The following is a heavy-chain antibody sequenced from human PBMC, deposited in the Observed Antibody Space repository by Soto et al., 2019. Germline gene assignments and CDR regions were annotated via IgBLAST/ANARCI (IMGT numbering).Heavy chain of an antibody. J-gene: IGHJ3*02. V-gene: IGHV1-24*01. Sequence: GASVKVSCKVPGYTLTELSMHWVRQAPGKGLEWMGGFDPEDGETIYAQKFQGRVTMTEDTSTDTAYMELSSLRSEDTAVYYCATDFRYYGSGSYRGAFDIWGQGTMVTVSS. CDR2: FDPEDGET. CDR1: GYTLTELS. CDR3: ATDFRYYGSGSYRGAFDI. D-gene: IGHD3-10*01.